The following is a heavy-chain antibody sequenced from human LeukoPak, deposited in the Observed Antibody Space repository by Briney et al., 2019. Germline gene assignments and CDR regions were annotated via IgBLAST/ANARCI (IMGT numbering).Heavy chain of an antibody. V-gene: IGHV4-31*03. Sequence: SETLSLTCTVSGGSISSGGYCWSWIRQHPGKGLEWIGYIYYSGSTYYNPSLKSRVTIPVDTTKNQFSLKLSSVTAADTAVYYCARPNPSFAFDIWGQGTMVTVSS. CDR2: IYYSGST. J-gene: IGHJ3*02. D-gene: IGHD1-14*01. CDR3: ARPNPSFAFDI. CDR1: GGSISSGGYC.